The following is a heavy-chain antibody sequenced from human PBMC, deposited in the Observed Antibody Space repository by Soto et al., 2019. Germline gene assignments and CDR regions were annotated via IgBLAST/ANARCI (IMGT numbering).Heavy chain of an antibody. CDR2: IYYSGST. J-gene: IGHJ4*02. V-gene: IGHV4-31*03. D-gene: IGHD6-13*01. CDR1: GGSISSGGYY. Sequence: SETLSLTCTVSGGSISSGGYYWSWIRQHPGKGLEWIGYIYYSGSTYYNPSLKSRVTISVDTSKNQFSLKLSSVTAADTAVYYCARVAPLYSSSWYYFDYWGQGTLVTVS. CDR3: ARVAPLYSSSWYYFDY.